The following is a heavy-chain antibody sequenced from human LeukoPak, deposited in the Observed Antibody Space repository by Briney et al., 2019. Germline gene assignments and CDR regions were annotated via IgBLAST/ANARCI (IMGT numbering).Heavy chain of an antibody. J-gene: IGHJ4*02. CDR3: ARREQWLEYYFDY. CDR2: INHSGST. Sequence: SETLSLTCAVYGGSFSGYHWSWIRQPPGKGLEWIGEINHSGSTNYNPSLKSRVTISVDTSKNQFSLKLSSVTAADTAVYYCARREQWLEYYFDYWGQGTLVTVSS. V-gene: IGHV4-34*01. D-gene: IGHD6-19*01. CDR1: GGSFSGYH.